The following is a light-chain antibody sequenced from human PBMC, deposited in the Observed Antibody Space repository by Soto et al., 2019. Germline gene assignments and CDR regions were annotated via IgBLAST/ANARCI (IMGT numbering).Light chain of an antibody. Sequence: QSVLTQPASVSGSPGQSITISCTGTSSDVGGYNYVSWYQQHPGKAPKLMIYEVSNRPSGVSNRFSGSNSGNTASLTISGLQAEDEADYYCSSYTSSSTYWVFGGGTKLTVL. V-gene: IGLV2-14*01. J-gene: IGLJ3*02. CDR2: EVS. CDR1: SSDVGGYNY. CDR3: SSYTSSSTYWV.